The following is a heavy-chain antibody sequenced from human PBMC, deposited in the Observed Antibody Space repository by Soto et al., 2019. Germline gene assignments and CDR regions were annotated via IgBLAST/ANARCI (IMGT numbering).Heavy chain of an antibody. CDR1: GYSFTSYW. J-gene: IGHJ6*02. D-gene: IGHD2-2*01. V-gene: IGHV5-10-1*01. Sequence: PGESLKISCKGSGYSFTSYWIGWVRQMPGEGLEWMGRIDPSDSYTNYSPSFQGHVTISADKSISTAYLQWSSLKASDTAMYYCASRYCSSTSCLNLYYYGMDVWGQGTTVTVSS. CDR3: ASRYCSSTSCLNLYYYGMDV. CDR2: IDPSDSYT.